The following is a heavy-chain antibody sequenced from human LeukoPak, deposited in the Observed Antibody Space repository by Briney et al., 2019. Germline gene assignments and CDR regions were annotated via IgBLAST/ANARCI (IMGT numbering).Heavy chain of an antibody. J-gene: IGHJ4*02. CDR3: ARETLADWGYCSSTSCPPGLTFDY. V-gene: IGHV4-4*07. CDR1: GGSISSYY. CDR2: IYTSGST. D-gene: IGHD2-2*01. Sequence: KPSETLSLTCTVSGGSISSYYWSWIRQPAGKGLEWIGRIYTSGSTNYNPSLKSRVTMSVDTSKNQSSLKLSSVTAADTAVYYCARETLADWGYCSSTSCPPGLTFDYWGQGTLVTVSS.